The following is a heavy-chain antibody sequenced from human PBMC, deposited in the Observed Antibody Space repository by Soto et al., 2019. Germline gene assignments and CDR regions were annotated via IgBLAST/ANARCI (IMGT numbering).Heavy chain of an antibody. CDR2: ISYDGSNK. D-gene: IGHD3-3*01. CDR1: GFSFSNYA. V-gene: IGHV3-30-3*01. Sequence: GSLRLSCAASGFSFSNYAMHWVRQAPGKGLDWVAVISYDGSNKYYADSVKGRFTISRDNSKNTLYLQMNSLRAEDTAVYYCATGGSYFDFWGGSSDAFDIWGHGTMVTVSS. J-gene: IGHJ3*02. CDR3: ATGGSYFDFWGGSSDAFDI.